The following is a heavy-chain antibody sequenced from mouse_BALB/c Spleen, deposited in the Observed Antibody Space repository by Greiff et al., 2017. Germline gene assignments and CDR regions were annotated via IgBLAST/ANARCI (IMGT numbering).Heavy chain of an antibody. V-gene: IGHV2-9*02. CDR1: GFSLTSYG. J-gene: IGHJ4*01. Sequence: VMLVESGPGLVAPSQSLSITCTVSGFSLTSYGVHWVRQPPRKGLEWLGVIWAGGSTNYNSALMSRLSISKDNSKSQVFLKMNSLQTDDTAMYYCARGGYGNYSYAMDYWGQGTSVTVSS. CDR2: IWAGGST. CDR3: ARGGYGNYSYAMDY. D-gene: IGHD2-1*01.